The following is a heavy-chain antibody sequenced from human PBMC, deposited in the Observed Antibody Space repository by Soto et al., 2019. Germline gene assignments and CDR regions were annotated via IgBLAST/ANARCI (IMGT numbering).Heavy chain of an antibody. V-gene: IGHV1-2*04. Sequence: ASLKVSCKASGYTFTGYYMHWVRQAPGQGLEWMGWSNPNSGGTYYAQKFQGWVLMTRDTSISTAYMELSRLRSDDTAVYYCARDIGQLVLGHVGIFDYWGQGTLVTVSS. CDR1: GYTFTGYY. CDR3: ARDIGQLVLGHVGIFDY. CDR2: SNPNSGGT. D-gene: IGHD6-6*01. J-gene: IGHJ4*02.